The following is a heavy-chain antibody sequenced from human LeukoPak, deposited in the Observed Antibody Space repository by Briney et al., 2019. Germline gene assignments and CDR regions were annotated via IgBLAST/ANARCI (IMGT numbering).Heavy chain of an antibody. CDR1: RFTFSTYG. V-gene: IGHV3-33*01. CDR3: ARGFGRYLPPGNDAFGI. J-gene: IGHJ3*02. D-gene: IGHD3-9*01. Sequence: TGGSLRLSCAASRFTFSTYGMHWVRQAPGRGLEWVAFIWYDGSNKYYADSVEGRFTISRDNSKNTLYLQMNSLRAEDTAVYYCARGFGRYLPPGNDAFGIWGLGTVVTVSS. CDR2: IWYDGSNK.